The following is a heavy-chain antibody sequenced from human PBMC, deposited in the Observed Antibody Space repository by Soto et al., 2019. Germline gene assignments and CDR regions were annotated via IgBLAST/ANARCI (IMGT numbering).Heavy chain of an antibody. Sequence: GSLRLSCGASGFTFSGYGMHWVRQAPGKGLVWVSRINSDESSTSYADSVKGRFTISRDNAKNTLYLQMNSLRAEDTAMYYCARSRYSHDADYWGQGTLVTVSS. J-gene: IGHJ4*02. CDR1: GFTFSGYG. D-gene: IGHD5-18*01. CDR2: INSDESST. V-gene: IGHV3-74*01. CDR3: ARSRYSHDADY.